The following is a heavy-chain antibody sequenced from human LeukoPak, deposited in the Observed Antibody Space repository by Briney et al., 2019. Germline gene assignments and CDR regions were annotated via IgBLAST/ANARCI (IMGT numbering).Heavy chain of an antibody. CDR3: ARDQEAFDY. CDR2: IYPRDGST. CDR1: GYTFTNYT. Sequence: GASVKVSCKASGYTFTNYTLKWVRQAPGQGLEWMGMIYPRDGSTSYAQKFQGRVTVTRDTSTSTVHMELSGLRSEDTAVYYCARDQEAFDYWGQGTLVTVSS. V-gene: IGHV1-46*01. J-gene: IGHJ4*02.